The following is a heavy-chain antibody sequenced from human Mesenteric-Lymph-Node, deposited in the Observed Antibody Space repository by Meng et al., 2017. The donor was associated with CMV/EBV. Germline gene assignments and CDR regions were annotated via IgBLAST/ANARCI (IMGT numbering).Heavy chain of an antibody. CDR1: GFTFSTYS. Sequence: GESLKISCVASGFTFSTYSINWVRQPPGKGLEWVSHISSTGRYIYYADSVKGRFTISRDNAKNSLYLQMNSLRAEDTAVYFCARDRARTTGTTFYYGMDVWGQGTTVTVSS. CDR2: ISSTGRYI. D-gene: IGHD1-1*01. CDR3: ARDRARTTGTTFYYGMDV. V-gene: IGHV3-21*06. J-gene: IGHJ6*02.